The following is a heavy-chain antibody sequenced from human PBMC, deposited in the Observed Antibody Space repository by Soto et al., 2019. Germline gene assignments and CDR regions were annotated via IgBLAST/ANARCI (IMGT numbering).Heavy chain of an antibody. D-gene: IGHD2-15*01. J-gene: IGHJ5*02. CDR1: GFTFSSYA. CDR3: AKDFIVVVVAATGDWFDP. CDR2: ISGSGGST. Sequence: GGSLRLSCAASGFTFSSYAMSWVRQAPGKGLEWVSAISGSGGSTYYADSVKGRFTISRDNSKNTLYLQMNSLRAEDTAVYYCAKDFIVVVVAATGDWFDPWGQGTLVTVSS. V-gene: IGHV3-23*01.